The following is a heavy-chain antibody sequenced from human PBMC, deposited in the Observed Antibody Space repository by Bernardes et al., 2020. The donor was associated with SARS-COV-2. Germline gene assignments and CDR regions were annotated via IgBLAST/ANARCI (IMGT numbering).Heavy chain of an antibody. V-gene: IGHV4-59*06. Sequence: SETLSLTCTVSGGPISRFYWSWIRQHPGKGLEWIGYIYHSGSTYYNPSLKSRVTISVDTSKNQFSLKLSSVTAADTAVYYCARGVTATTYYDSSGPFDYWGQGTLVTVSS. D-gene: IGHD3-22*01. J-gene: IGHJ4*02. CDR1: GGPISRFY. CDR2: IYHSGST. CDR3: ARGVTATTYYDSSGPFDY.